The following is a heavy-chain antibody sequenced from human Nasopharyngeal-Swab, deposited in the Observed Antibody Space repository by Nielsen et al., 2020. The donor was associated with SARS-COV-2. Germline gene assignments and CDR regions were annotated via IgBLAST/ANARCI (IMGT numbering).Heavy chain of an antibody. CDR2: IYPGDSDT. V-gene: IGHV5-51*01. J-gene: IGHJ4*02. CDR1: GYIFSNYW. CDR3: ARLLLSKYFDY. Sequence: GESLKISCKGSGYIFSNYWIDWVRQMPGKGLEWVGIIYPGDSDTRYSPSFQGQVTISADKSISTTYLQWSSLKASDTAMYYCARLLLSKYFDYWGQGTLVTVSS.